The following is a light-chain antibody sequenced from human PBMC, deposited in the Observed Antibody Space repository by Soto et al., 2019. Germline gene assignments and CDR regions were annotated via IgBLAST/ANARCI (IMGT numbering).Light chain of an antibody. J-gene: IGKJ1*01. V-gene: IGKV3D-20*02. CDR2: DAS. Sequence: EIVLTQSPGTLSLSPGERATLSCRASQSVSSSYLAWYQQKPGQAPRPLIYDASKRASGFPARFSGSGSGTDFTLTISSLEPEDFAVYYCQERTGWPPWTFGQGTKVDIK. CDR3: QERTGWPPWT. CDR1: QSVSSSY.